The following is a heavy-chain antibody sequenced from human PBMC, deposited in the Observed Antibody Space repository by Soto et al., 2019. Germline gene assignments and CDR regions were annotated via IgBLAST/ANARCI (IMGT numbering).Heavy chain of an antibody. J-gene: IGHJ6*02. V-gene: IGHV1-2*02. D-gene: IGHD5-12*01. CDR3: AGEPASGYDFGYGMDV. Sequence: GASVKVSCKASGYTFTGYYMHWVRQAPGQGLEWMGWINPNSGGTNYAQKFQGRVTMTRDTSISTAYMELSRLRSDDTAVYYCAGEPASGYDFGYGMDVWGQGTTVTVSS. CDR1: GYTFTGYY. CDR2: INPNSGGT.